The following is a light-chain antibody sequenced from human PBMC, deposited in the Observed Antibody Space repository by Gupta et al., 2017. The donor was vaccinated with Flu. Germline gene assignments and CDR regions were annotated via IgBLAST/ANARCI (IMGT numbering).Light chain of an antibody. CDR2: AVS. CDR3: QQRNSYPVT. J-gene: IGKJ3*01. V-gene: IGKV1-9*01. Sequence: DIQLTQSPSFLSASIGDRVTITCRASQGISSFLAWYQQRPGKAPKLLIFAVSSLQSGVPSRFSGSDSGTEFTLTISRLQPEDFATYYCQQRNSYPVTFGHGTKLEIK. CDR1: QGISSF.